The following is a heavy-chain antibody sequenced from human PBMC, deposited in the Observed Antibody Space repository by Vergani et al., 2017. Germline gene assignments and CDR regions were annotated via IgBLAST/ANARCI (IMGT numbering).Heavy chain of an antibody. CDR1: GFTFTSYG. D-gene: IGHD2-15*01. CDR2: ISASGGST. V-gene: IGHV3-23*01. Sequence: EVQLLESGGGLVQPGESLRLSCTVSGFTFTSYGISWVRQAPGKGLEWVSGISASGGSTYYTDSVKGRFIISRDNSKNSLYLQMNSLRAEDTALYYCAILGYCSGGSCRRNYYYGMDVWGQGTTVTVSS. CDR3: AILGYCSGGSCRRNYYYGMDV. J-gene: IGHJ6*02.